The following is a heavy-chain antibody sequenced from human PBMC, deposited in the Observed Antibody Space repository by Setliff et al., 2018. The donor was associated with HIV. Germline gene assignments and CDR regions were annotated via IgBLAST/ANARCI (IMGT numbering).Heavy chain of an antibody. CDR3: ARDPVSDYYGSGSYHGIDY. CDR1: GYTFTSYG. CDR2: ISAYNGNT. V-gene: IGHV1-18*01. D-gene: IGHD3-10*01. Sequence: ASVKVSCKASGYTFTSYGISWVRQAPGQGLEWMGWISAYNGNTNYAQKLQGRVTMTTDTSTSTAYMELRSLRSDDTAVYYCARDPVSDYYGSGSYHGIDYWGQGTLVTVSS. J-gene: IGHJ4*02.